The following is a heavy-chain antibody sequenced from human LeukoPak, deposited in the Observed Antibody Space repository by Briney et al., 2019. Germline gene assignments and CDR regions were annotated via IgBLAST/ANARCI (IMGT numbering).Heavy chain of an antibody. Sequence: ASVKVSCRASGGTFSSYAISWVRQAPGQGLEWMGRIIPIFGTANYAQKFQGRVTITTDESTSIAYMELSSLRSEDTAVYYCASNGRGMTTFRSGGVNAFDIWGQGTMVTVSS. CDR1: GGTFSSYA. J-gene: IGHJ3*02. D-gene: IGHD3-16*01. CDR3: ASNGRGMTTFRSGGVNAFDI. CDR2: IIPIFGTA. V-gene: IGHV1-69*05.